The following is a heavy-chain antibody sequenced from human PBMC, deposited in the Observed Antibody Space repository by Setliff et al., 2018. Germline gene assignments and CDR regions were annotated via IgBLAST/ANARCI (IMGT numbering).Heavy chain of an antibody. J-gene: IGHJ6*02. V-gene: IGHV1-3*01. CDR1: GYTFTNYG. CDR2: ISGGDGNT. CDR3: MDV. Sequence: ASVKVSCKASGYTFTNYGMHWVRQAPGQSLEWMGWISGGDGNTKYSKQFQGRLTLTRDTSANTAYMELSTLTSEDTAVYYGMDVWGQGTTVTVSS.